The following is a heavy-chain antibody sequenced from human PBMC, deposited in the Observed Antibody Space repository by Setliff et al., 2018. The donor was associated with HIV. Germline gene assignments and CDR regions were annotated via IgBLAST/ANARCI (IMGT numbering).Heavy chain of an antibody. J-gene: IGHJ4*02. CDR2: MFRTVTS. V-gene: IGHV4-59*08. D-gene: IGHD6-13*01. CDR3: ARQQHSRYLKIWNY. Sequence: PSETLSLTCTVSGGSISTHYWSWIRQPPGKGLEWIGTMFRTVTSYYNPSLTSRVTISQDTSKNQFSLTLTSVTAADTAVYSCARQQHSRYLKIWNYWGQGTLVTVSS. CDR1: GGSISTHY.